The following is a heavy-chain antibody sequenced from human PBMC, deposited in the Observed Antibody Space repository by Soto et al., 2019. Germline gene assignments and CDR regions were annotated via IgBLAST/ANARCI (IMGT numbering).Heavy chain of an antibody. J-gene: IGHJ6*02. V-gene: IGHV1-69*01. D-gene: IGHD2-2*01. CDR1: GGTFSSYA. CDR3: ARAKYCSSTSCYHTAYYYYGMDV. Sequence: QVQLVQSGAEVKKPGSSVKVSCKASGGTFSSYAISWVRQAPGQGLEWMGGIIPICGTANYAQKFQGRGTITADESTSTDYRELSSLRSEHTAVYYSARAKYCSSTSCYHTAYYYYGMDVWGPGTTVTVSS. CDR2: IIPICGTA.